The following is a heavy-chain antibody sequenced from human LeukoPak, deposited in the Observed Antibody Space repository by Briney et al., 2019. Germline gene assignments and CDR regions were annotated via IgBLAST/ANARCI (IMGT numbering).Heavy chain of an antibody. CDR2: IYTSGST. J-gene: IGHJ6*02. CDR3: ARVVGSSWYSAYYYYYGMDV. CDR1: GGSISSYY. D-gene: IGHD6-13*01. V-gene: IGHV4-4*07. Sequence: SETLSLTCTVSGGSISSYYWSWIRQPAGKGLEWIGRIYTSGSTNYNPSLKSRVTMPVDTSKNQFSLKLSSVTAADTAVYYCARVVGSSWYSAYYYYYGMDVWGQGTTVTVSS.